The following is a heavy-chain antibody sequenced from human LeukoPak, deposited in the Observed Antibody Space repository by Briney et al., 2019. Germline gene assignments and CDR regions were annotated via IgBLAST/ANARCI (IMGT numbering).Heavy chain of an antibody. CDR2: INPSGGST. CDR1: GYTFISYY. V-gene: IGHV1-46*01. D-gene: IGHD4-11*01. Sequence: ASVKVSCKASGYTFISYYMHWVRQAPGQGLEWMGIINPSGGSTSYAQKFQGRVTMTRDTSTSTVYMVLSSLRSEDTAVYYCARADYSSDAFDIWGQGTMVTVSS. J-gene: IGHJ3*02. CDR3: ARADYSSDAFDI.